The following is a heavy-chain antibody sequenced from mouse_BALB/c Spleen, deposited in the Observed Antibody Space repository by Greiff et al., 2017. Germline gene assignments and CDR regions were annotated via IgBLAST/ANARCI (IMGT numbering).Heavy chain of an antibody. CDR3: ARSDGYPVYYAMDY. CDR1: GYTFTSYW. J-gene: IGHJ4*01. CDR2: IYPGDGDT. V-gene: IGHV1-87*01. Sequence: QVQLKESGAELARPGASVKLSCKASGYTFTSYWMQWVKQRPGQGLEWIGAIYPGDGDTRYTQKFKGKATLTADKSSSTAYMQLSSLASEDSAVYYCARSDGYPVYYAMDYWGQGTSVTVSS. D-gene: IGHD2-3*01.